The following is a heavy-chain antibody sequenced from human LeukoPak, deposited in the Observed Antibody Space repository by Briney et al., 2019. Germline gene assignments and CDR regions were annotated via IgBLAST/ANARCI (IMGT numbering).Heavy chain of an antibody. V-gene: IGHV4-59*08. D-gene: IGHD2-2*01. CDR3: ARHSRAYSSTSGTFEY. Sequence: SETLSLTCTVSGGSISDYYWSWLRQPPGKGLEWFGYIYYTGSTKYNPSLERGVTISIDTSKNPLYLKLSSVTAADTAIYYCARHSRAYSSTSGTFEYWGQGTLVTVSS. J-gene: IGHJ4*02. CDR2: IYYTGST. CDR1: GGSISDYY.